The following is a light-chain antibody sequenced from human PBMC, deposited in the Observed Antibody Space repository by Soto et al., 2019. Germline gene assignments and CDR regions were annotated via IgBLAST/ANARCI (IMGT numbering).Light chain of an antibody. J-gene: IGKJ4*01. CDR2: AVS. V-gene: IGKV1-12*01. CDR1: QGASGW. Sequence: DIQMTQSPSSVSASVGDRVTITCRPRQGASGWLAWYHQRPGKAPELLIYAVSNLQSGDPSRFSGSGSGADFTLTISSLQPEDFATYYCHQANGFPVTYGGGTRVEMK. CDR3: HQANGFPVT.